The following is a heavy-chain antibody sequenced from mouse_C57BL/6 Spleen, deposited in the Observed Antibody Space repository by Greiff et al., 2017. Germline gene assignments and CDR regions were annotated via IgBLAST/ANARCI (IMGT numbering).Heavy chain of an antibody. D-gene: IGHD3-1*01. J-gene: IGHJ2*01. V-gene: IGHV1-82*01. CDR2: IYPGDGDT. Sequence: QVQLQQSGPELVKPGASVKLSCKASGYAFSSSWMNWVKPRPGKGLEWIGRIYPGDGDTNYNGKFKGKATLTADKSSSPAYMPLSSLTSEDSAVYFCARFSLGYYFDYWGQGTTLTVSS. CDR1: GYAFSSSW. CDR3: ARFSLGYYFDY.